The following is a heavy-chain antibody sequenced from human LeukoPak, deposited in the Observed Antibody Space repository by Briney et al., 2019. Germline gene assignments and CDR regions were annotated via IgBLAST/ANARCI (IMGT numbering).Heavy chain of an antibody. CDR2: ISGSGGST. CDR3: AKDQSNLAVVNSDAFDI. J-gene: IGHJ3*02. D-gene: IGHD6-19*01. CDR1: GFTFSSYA. V-gene: IGHV3-23*01. Sequence: PGGSLRLSCAASGFTFSSYAMSWVRQAPGKGLEWVSAISGSGGSTYYADSVKGRFTISRDNSKNTLYLQMNSLRAEDTAVYYCAKDQSNLAVVNSDAFDIWGQGTMVTVSS.